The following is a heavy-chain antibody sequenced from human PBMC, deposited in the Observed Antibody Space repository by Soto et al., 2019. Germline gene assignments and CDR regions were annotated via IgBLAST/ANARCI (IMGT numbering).Heavy chain of an antibody. Sequence: EVQLLESGGGLVQPGESLTLSCAASGFTFSTYAMSWVRQAPGKGLEWVSAISGSGDSTYYADSVKGRFTISRDNSKKTLYLQMSCLRAEDTAVYYCAKATSGSWYYFDYWGQGTLVTVSS. J-gene: IGHJ4*02. D-gene: IGHD6-13*01. CDR1: GFTFSTYA. CDR3: AKATSGSWYYFDY. V-gene: IGHV3-23*01. CDR2: ISGSGDST.